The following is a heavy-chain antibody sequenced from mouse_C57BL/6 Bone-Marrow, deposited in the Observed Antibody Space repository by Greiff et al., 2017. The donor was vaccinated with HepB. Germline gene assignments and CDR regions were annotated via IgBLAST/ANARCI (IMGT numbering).Heavy chain of an antibody. CDR1: GFNIKDDY. Sequence: EVQLVESGAELVRPGASVKLSCTASGFNIKDDYMHWVKQRPEQGLEWIGWIDPENGDTEYASKFQGKATITADTSSNTAYLQLSSLTSEDTAVYYCTTYDGYYVYFDYWGQGTTLTVSS. CDR3: TTYDGYYVYFDY. J-gene: IGHJ2*01. CDR2: IDPENGDT. V-gene: IGHV14-4*01. D-gene: IGHD2-3*01.